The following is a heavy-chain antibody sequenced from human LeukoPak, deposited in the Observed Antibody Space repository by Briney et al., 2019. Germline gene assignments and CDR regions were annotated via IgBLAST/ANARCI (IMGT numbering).Heavy chain of an antibody. CDR3: ARAFRPIGSVYYHYMDV. CDR1: GYTFTGYY. J-gene: IGHJ6*03. V-gene: IGHV1-2*02. Sequence: ASVKVSCKASGYTFTGYYMHWVRQAPGQGLEWMGWINPNSGDTKYSQNFQGRVTMSWDTSISTAYMELNRLTSDDTAVYYCARAFRPIGSVYYHYMDVWGEGTSVTISS. CDR2: INPNSGDT. D-gene: IGHD2/OR15-2a*01.